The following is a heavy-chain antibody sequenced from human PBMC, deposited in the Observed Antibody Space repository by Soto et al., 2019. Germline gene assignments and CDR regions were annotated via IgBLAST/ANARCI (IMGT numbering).Heavy chain of an antibody. D-gene: IGHD4-17*01. CDR1: GGSISSYY. CDR3: ARMTSGLYGDYYFDY. J-gene: IGHJ4*02. Sequence: SETLSLTCTVSGGSISSYYWSWIRQPPGKGLEWIGYIYYSGSTNYNPSLKSRVTISVDTSKNQFSLKLSSATAADTAVYYCARMTSGLYGDYYFDYWGQGTLVTVSS. CDR2: IYYSGST. V-gene: IGHV4-59*01.